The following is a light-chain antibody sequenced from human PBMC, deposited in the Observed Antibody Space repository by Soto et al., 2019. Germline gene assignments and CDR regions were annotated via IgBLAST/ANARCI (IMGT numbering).Light chain of an antibody. V-gene: IGLV2-8*01. Sequence: QSALTQPPSASGSPGQSVTISCTGTSSDVGGYNFVSWYQQHPGKAPKLMIYEVSERPSGVPDRFSGSKSGNTASLTVSGAQAEDEADYYCSSYAGSNIVVFGGGTQLTVL. J-gene: IGLJ2*01. CDR3: SSYAGSNIVV. CDR2: EVS. CDR1: SSDVGGYNF.